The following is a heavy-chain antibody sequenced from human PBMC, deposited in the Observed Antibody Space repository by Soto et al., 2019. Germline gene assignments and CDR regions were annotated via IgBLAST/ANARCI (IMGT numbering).Heavy chain of an antibody. CDR1: GFTFSSYS. CDR3: ARERVGATI. V-gene: IGHV3-21*01. J-gene: IGHJ4*02. Sequence: EVQLVESGGGLVKPGGSLRLSCAASGFTFSSYSMNWVRQAPGKGLEWVSSISSSSNYIYYADSVKGRFTISRDNAKNSLYLQMNSLRAGDTAVYYCARERVGATIWGQGTLVTVSS. CDR2: ISSSSNYI. D-gene: IGHD1-26*01.